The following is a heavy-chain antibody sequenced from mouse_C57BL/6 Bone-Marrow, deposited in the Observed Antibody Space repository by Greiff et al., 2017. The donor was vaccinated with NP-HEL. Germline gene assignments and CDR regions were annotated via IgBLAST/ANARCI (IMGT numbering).Heavy chain of an antibody. CDR1: GYTFTSYW. J-gene: IGHJ2*01. CDR2: IDPNSGGP. Sequence: VQLQQPGAELVKPGASVKLSCKASGYTFTSYWMHWVKQRPGRGLEWIGRIDPNSGGPKYNEKFTSKATLTVDKPSSTASLQLSSLKSAAYAFYCCAREGWLGFDYWGQGTTLTVSS. CDR3: AREGWLGFDY. V-gene: IGHV1-72*01. D-gene: IGHD2-3*01.